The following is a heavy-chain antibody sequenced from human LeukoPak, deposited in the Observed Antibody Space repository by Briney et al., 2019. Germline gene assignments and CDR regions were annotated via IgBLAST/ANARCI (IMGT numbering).Heavy chain of an antibody. CDR3: AGARTGGFSNAWEY. D-gene: IGHD5-18*01. CDR1: GTTFYTYS. Sequence: SVKVSCKASGTTFYTYSDNWGRQAPGQGLEWVGGTIPIFGTPNYATRFQGRVTITADDSSKAAHLELRNLVSDDTAVYYCAGARTGGFSNAWEYWGQGTLVTVSS. J-gene: IGHJ4*02. V-gene: IGHV1-69*13. CDR2: TIPIFGTP.